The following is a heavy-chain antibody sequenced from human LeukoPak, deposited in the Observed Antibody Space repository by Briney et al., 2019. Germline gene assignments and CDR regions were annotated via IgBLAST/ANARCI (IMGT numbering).Heavy chain of an antibody. V-gene: IGHV4-61*02. Sequence: SETLSLTCTVSGGSISSGSYYWSWIRQPAVKGLEWIGRIYTSGSTNYSPSLKSRVTISVDTPKNQFSLKLSSVTAADTAVYYCARLNNGYYDSSGYYGYYYYYMDVWGKGTTVTISS. CDR2: IYTSGST. J-gene: IGHJ6*03. CDR1: GGSISSGSYY. D-gene: IGHD3-22*01. CDR3: ARLNNGYYDSSGYYGYYYYYMDV.